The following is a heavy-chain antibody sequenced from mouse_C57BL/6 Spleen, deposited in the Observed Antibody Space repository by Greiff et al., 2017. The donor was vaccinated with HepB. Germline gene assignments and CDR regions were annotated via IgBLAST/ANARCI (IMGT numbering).Heavy chain of an antibody. CDR1: GYAFSSSW. D-gene: IGHD2-2*01. Sequence: QVQLKESGPELVKPGASVKISCKASGYAFSSSWMNWVKQRPGKGLEWIGRIYPGDGDTNYNGKFKGKATLTADKSSSTAYMQLSSLTSEDSAVYFCARWVYGYATDYYAMDYWGQGTSVTVSS. CDR2: IYPGDGDT. CDR3: ARWVYGYATDYYAMDY. J-gene: IGHJ4*01. V-gene: IGHV1-82*01.